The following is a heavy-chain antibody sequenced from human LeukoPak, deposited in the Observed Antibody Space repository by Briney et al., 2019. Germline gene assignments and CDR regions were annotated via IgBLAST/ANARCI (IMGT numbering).Heavy chain of an antibody. V-gene: IGHV3-30*04. CDR2: ISYDGSNK. J-gene: IGHJ5*02. CDR3: ARVRYFDWGFDP. D-gene: IGHD3-9*01. Sequence: GSLRLSCAASGFTFSSYAMHWVRQAPGKGLEWVAVISYDGSNKYYADSVKGRFTISRDNSKNTLYLQMNSLRAEDTAVYYCARVRYFDWGFDPWGQGTLVTVSS. CDR1: GFTFSSYA.